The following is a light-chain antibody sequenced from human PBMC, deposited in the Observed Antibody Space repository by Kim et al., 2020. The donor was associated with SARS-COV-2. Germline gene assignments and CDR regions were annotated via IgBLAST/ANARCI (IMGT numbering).Light chain of an antibody. CDR3: HQYGSSPT. CDR2: DTS. CDR1: QSVGGY. Sequence: PGERATLSCRASQSVGGYLAWYQQKPDQAPRLLIYDTSTRATDIPDRFSGSGSGTDFSLTISRLEPEDFAVFYCHQYGSSPTFGQGTKVDIK. V-gene: IGKV3-20*01. J-gene: IGKJ1*01.